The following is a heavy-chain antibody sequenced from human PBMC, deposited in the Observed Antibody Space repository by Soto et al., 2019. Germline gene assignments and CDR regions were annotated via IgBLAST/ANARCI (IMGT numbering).Heavy chain of an antibody. CDR3: ARGVYGSGNYYTGPSAFDI. Sequence: QVQLEQSGAEVKKPGSSVKVSCKASGGTLSDHGVAWLRQAPGQGLEWMGGTIPVFNTAKYAQKFQGRVTVTAEKFTNTAYMELSRLRCEDTAFYFCARGVYGSGNYYTGPSAFDIWGQGTMVIVSS. CDR1: GGTLSDHG. D-gene: IGHD3-10*01. V-gene: IGHV1-69*06. CDR2: TIPVFNTA. J-gene: IGHJ3*02.